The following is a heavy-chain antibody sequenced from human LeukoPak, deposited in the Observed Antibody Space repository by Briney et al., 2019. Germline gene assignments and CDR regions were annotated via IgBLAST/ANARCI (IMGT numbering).Heavy chain of an antibody. CDR2: IKQDGSEK. Sequence: GGSLRLSCAASGFTFSSYWMSWVRQAPGKGLEWVANIKQDGSEKYYVDSVKGRFTISRDNAKNSLYLQMNSLRAEDTAVYGCARARDSSWYDGGGAFDIWGQGTMVTVSS. CDR1: GFTFSSYW. CDR3: ARARDSSWYDGGGAFDI. J-gene: IGHJ3*02. V-gene: IGHV3-7*01. D-gene: IGHD6-13*01.